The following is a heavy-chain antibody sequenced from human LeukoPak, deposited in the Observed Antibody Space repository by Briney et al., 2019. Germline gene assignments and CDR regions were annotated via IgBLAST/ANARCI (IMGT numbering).Heavy chain of an antibody. V-gene: IGHV1-2*02. Sequence: ASVKVSCKASGYTFTGYYIHWVRQAPGQGLEWMGWINPYSGGTNYAQKFQGRVTMTRDTSIRTAYMELSRLRSDDTAVYYCARVLFYSSGNKSNRVDYWSQGTLVTVSS. CDR1: GYTFTGYY. D-gene: IGHD6-19*01. CDR2: INPYSGGT. CDR3: ARVLFYSSGNKSNRVDY. J-gene: IGHJ4*02.